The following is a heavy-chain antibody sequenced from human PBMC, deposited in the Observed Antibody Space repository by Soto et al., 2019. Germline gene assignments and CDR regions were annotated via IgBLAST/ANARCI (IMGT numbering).Heavy chain of an antibody. CDR1: GYAFSSYG. J-gene: IGHJ4*02. V-gene: IGHV1-18*01. Sequence: QVHLVQSGAEVKEPGASVKISCKASGYAFSSYGISWVRQAAGQGPEWMGWISGYNGKTNYAQKLQGRVTMTTDSSPSTAYMELGSMRSDDTAVYFCARDLGYCSGSTCYPSYFDYWGQGTPVTVSS. CDR2: ISGYNGKT. CDR3: ARDLGYCSGSTCYPSYFDY. D-gene: IGHD2-15*01.